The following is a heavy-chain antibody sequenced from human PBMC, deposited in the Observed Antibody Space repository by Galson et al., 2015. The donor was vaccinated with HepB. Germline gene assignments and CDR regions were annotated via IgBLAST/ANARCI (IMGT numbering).Heavy chain of an antibody. J-gene: IGHJ4*02. Sequence: LSLTCTVSGGSISSGDYYWSWIRQPPGKGLEWIGYIYYSGSTYYNPSLKSRVTISVDTSKNQFSLKLSSVTAADTAVYYCARGRIGYCSSTSCNYFDYWGQGTLVTVSS. CDR3: ARGRIGYCSSTSCNYFDY. D-gene: IGHD2-2*01. CDR2: IYYSGST. V-gene: IGHV4-30-4*01. CDR1: GGSISSGDYY.